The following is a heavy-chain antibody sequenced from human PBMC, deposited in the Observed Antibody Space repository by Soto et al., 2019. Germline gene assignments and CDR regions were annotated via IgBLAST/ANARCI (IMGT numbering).Heavy chain of an antibody. J-gene: IGHJ1*01. V-gene: IGHV3-21*01. CDR2: ISSSSSYI. CDR3: ARGIDILGPSSY. CDR1: GFTFSSYS. D-gene: IGHD3-9*01. Sequence: EVQLVESGGGLVKPGGSLRLSCAASGFTFSSYSMNWVRQAPGKGLEWVSSISSSSSYIYYADSLKGRFTISRDNAKNSLYLQMNSLRAEDTAVYYCARGIDILGPSSYWGQGTLVTVSS.